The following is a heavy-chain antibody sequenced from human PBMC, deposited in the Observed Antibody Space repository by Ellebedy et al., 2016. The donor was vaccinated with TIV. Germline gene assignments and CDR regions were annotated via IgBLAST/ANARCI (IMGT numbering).Heavy chain of an antibody. CDR3: VKGSGTMDV. J-gene: IGHJ6*02. CDR2: ISYDGSNE. D-gene: IGHD1-1*01. CDR1: GASISSRS. V-gene: IGHV3-30*18. Sequence: PSETLSLTCTVSGASISSRSYWWAWVRQAPGKGLEWVASISYDGSNENYADSVKGRFTIARDNSKNTLHLQMNSLRAEDTATYYCVKGSGTMDVWGQGTTVTVSS.